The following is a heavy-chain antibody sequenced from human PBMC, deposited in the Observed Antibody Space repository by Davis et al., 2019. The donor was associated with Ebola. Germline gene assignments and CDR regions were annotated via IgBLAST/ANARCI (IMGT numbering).Heavy chain of an antibody. D-gene: IGHD2-2*01. CDR3: ARYRICSSTSCYLGYYYYMDV. CDR2: ISAYNGNT. V-gene: IGHV1-18*01. J-gene: IGHJ6*03. Sequence: ASVKVSCKASGYTFTSYGISWVRQAPGQGLEWMGWISAYNGNTNYAQKLQGRVTMTTDTSTRTAYMELRSLRSDETAVYYCARYRICSSTSCYLGYYYYMDVWGKGTTVTVSS. CDR1: GYTFTSYG.